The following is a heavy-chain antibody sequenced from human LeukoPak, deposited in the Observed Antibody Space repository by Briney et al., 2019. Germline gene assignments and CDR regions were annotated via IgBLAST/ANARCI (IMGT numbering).Heavy chain of an antibody. CDR3: AKGPLSHFDY. Sequence: GGTLRLSCAASGFSFRTYGMSWVRQAPGKRLEWVSGISGSGDNTHNADFVKGRFTISRDNSKNTLYLQMNSLRAEDTAVYYCAKGPLSHFDYWGQGTLVTVSS. V-gene: IGHV3-23*01. D-gene: IGHD2/OR15-2a*01. J-gene: IGHJ4*02. CDR1: GFSFRTYG. CDR2: ISGSGDNT.